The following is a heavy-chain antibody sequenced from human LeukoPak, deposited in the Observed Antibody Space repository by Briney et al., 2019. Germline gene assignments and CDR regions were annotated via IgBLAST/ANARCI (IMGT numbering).Heavy chain of an antibody. CDR3: ARVAYGAFDI. CDR1: GFTLSSYS. Sequence: GGSLRLSCAASGFTLSSYSMNWVRQAPGKGLEWVSSTSSSSYIYYADSVKGRFTISRDNAKNSLYLQMNSLRAEDTAVYYCARVAYGAFDIWGQGTMVTVSS. CDR2: TSSSSYI. J-gene: IGHJ3*02. D-gene: IGHD2-21*01. V-gene: IGHV3-21*01.